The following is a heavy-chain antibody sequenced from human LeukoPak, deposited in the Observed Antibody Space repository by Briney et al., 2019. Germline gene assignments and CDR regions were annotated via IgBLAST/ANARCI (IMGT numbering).Heavy chain of an antibody. J-gene: IGHJ3*02. Sequence: GGSLRLSCEASGFSFSRYWMSWVRQAPVRGLEWVANIKPDGSEIYYVDSVKGRFTISRDNAKYSVFLQMNSLTVEDTAVYYCAKYGGTSGTSFDIWGQGTMVTVSS. CDR3: AKYGGTSGTSFDI. CDR2: IKPDGSEI. V-gene: IGHV3-7*01. D-gene: IGHD4-23*01. CDR1: GFSFSRYW.